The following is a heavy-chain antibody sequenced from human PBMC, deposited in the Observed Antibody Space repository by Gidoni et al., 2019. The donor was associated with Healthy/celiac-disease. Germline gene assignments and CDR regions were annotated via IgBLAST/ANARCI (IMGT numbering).Heavy chain of an antibody. D-gene: IGHD6-6*01. Sequence: EVQLVESGGGLVQPGGSMRLSCAASDFTFSSYDMHWVRQATGKGLEWVSAIGTAGDPYYPGAVKGRFTISRENAKNSLYLQRNSLRAGDTAVYYCARGGSSLVQGFDYWGQGTLVTVSS. J-gene: IGHJ4*02. V-gene: IGHV3-13*05. CDR2: IGTAGDP. CDR3: ARGGSSLVQGFDY. CDR1: DFTFSSYD.